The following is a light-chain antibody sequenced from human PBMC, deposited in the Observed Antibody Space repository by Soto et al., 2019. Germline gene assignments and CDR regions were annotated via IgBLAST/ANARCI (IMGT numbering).Light chain of an antibody. Sequence: EIVLTQSPATLSLSPGERATLSCRASQSVSSYLAWYQQKPGQAPRLLIYDASNRATGIPARFSGSGSGTDFPLTISSLEPEDFAVYYWQQRSNWPIFTFGPGTKVDI. CDR3: QQRSNWPIFT. V-gene: IGKV3-11*01. CDR1: QSVSSY. J-gene: IGKJ3*01. CDR2: DAS.